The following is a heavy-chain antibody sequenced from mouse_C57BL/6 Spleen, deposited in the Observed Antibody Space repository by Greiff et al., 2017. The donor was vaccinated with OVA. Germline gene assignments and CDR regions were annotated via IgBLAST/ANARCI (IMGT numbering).Heavy chain of an antibody. J-gene: IGHJ1*03. CDR2: IHPNSGST. D-gene: IGHD2-3*01. CDR1: GYTFTSYW. Sequence: VKLQQPGAELVKPGASVKLSCKASGYTFTSYWMHWVKQRPGQGLEWIGMIHPNSGSTNYNEKFKSKATLTVDKSSSTAYMQLSSLTSEDSAVYYCARPDGFTGYFDVWGTGTTVTVSS. V-gene: IGHV1-64*01. CDR3: ARPDGFTGYFDV.